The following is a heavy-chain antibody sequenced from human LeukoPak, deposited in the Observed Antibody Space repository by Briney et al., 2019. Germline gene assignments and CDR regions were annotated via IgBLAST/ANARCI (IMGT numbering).Heavy chain of an antibody. CDR3: AWDLYGRYYFDY. J-gene: IGHJ4*02. CDR1: GFTFSSYA. V-gene: IGHV3-23*01. CDR2: ISGSGGST. Sequence: GGSLRLSCAASGFTFSSYAMSWVRQAPGKGLEWVSAISGSGGSTYYADSVKGRFTISRDNSKNTLYLQMNSLRAEDTAVYYCAWDLYGRYYFDYWGQGTLVTVSS. D-gene: IGHD2-8*01.